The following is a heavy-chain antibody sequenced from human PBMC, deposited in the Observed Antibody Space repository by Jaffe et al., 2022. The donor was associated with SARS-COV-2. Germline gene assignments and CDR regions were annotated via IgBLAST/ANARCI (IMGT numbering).Heavy chain of an antibody. J-gene: IGHJ4*02. CDR2: ISSSGSTI. CDR3: ARNAWDTMIVVVTTPRDFDY. V-gene: IGHV3-48*03. Sequence: EVQLVESGGGLVQPGGSLRLSCAASGFTFSSYEMNWVRQAPGKGLEWVSYISSSGSTIYYADSVKGRFTISRDNAKNSLYLQMNSLRAEDTAVYYCARNAWDTMIVVVTTPRDFDYWGQGTLVTVSS. D-gene: IGHD3-22*01. CDR1: GFTFSSYE.